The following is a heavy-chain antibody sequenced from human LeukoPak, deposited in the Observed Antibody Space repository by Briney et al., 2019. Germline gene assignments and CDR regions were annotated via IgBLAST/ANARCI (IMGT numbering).Heavy chain of an antibody. CDR1: GFTFSSYG. J-gene: IGHJ4*02. D-gene: IGHD1-26*01. V-gene: IGHV3-30*03. Sequence: GETLRLSCAGSGFTFSSYGMSWVRQAPGKGLEWVAVISYDGSDKFYADSVKGRFTISRDNAKNSLYLQMNSLRAEDTAVYYCARDRAPIVGATFNFGYWGQGTLVTVSS. CDR3: ARDRAPIVGATFNFGY. CDR2: ISYDGSDK.